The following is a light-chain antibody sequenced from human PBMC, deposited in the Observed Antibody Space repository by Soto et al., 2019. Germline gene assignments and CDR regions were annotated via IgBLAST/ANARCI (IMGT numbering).Light chain of an antibody. J-gene: IGKJ3*01. Sequence: EIVVTQSPGTLSLSPGERATLSCRASQSVSSSYLAWYQQKPGQAPRLLIYGASSRATGIPDRFSGSGSGTDFTLTISRLEPDDFAVYYCQQYGSAPETFGPGTKVDIK. CDR3: QQYGSAPET. CDR1: QSVSSSY. CDR2: GAS. V-gene: IGKV3-20*01.